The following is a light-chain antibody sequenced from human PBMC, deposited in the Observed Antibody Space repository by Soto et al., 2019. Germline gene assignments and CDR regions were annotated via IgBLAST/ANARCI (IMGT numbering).Light chain of an antibody. CDR2: GAS. V-gene: IGKV3-20*01. CDR3: QQYGSSPLT. Sequence: EIVLTQSPGTLSLSPGERATLSCRASQSVSSSYLAWYQQKPGQAPRLLIYGASSRATGIPDRFSGSGSGKDFTLNISRLEAEDFAVYYCQQYGSSPLTFGPGTKVDIK. J-gene: IGKJ3*01. CDR1: QSVSSSY.